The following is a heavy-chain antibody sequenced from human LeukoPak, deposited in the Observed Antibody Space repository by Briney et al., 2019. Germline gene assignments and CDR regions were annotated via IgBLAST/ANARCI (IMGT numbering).Heavy chain of an antibody. J-gene: IGHJ4*02. V-gene: IGHV4-59*01. CDR2: IYYSGST. Sequence: SETLSLTCTVSGGSISSYYWSWIRQPPGKGLEWIGYIYYSGSTNYNPSLKSRVTISVDTSKNQFSLKLSSVTAADTAVYCCARALYDFWSGYYAYYFDYWGQGTLVTVSS. CDR3: ARALYDFWSGYYAYYFDY. D-gene: IGHD3-3*01. CDR1: GGSISSYY.